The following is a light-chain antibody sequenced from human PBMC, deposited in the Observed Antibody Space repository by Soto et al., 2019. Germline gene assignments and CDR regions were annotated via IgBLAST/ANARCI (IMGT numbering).Light chain of an antibody. CDR2: GAS. CDR3: QPYNNWPPA. Sequence: EIGMTQSPATLSVSPGERATLACRASQSVSSNLAWYQQKPGQAPRLLIYGASTRATGIPARLSGSGSGTEFTLTISSLQSEDGADDYCQPYNNWPPAFGQGTKVEIK. J-gene: IGKJ1*01. CDR1: QSVSSN. V-gene: IGKV3-15*01.